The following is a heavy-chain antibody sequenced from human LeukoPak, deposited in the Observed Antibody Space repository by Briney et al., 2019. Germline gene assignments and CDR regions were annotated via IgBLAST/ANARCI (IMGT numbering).Heavy chain of an antibody. CDR2: IIPMLGTV. CDR3: ARDQKVGATPYFGMDV. CDR1: GATFSSYA. Sequence: SVKVSCKASGATFSSYAINWVRQAPGQGLEWMGRIIPMLGTVNYAQKFQGRVTIIADKFTSTAYMELSSLRSEDTAVYYCARDQKVGATPYFGMDVWGQGTTVTVSS. V-gene: IGHV1-69*04. J-gene: IGHJ6*02. D-gene: IGHD1-26*01.